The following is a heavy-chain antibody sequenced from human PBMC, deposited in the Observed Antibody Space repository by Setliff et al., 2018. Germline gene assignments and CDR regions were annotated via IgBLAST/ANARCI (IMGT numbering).Heavy chain of an antibody. V-gene: IGHV1-2*02. CDR3: AREPERFFDY. CDR2: IRPSDGVT. CDR1: GYSLTDYH. J-gene: IGHJ4*02. D-gene: IGHD3-3*01. Sequence: ASVKVSCKASGYSLTDYHIQWVRQAPGQGLEWMGWIRPSDGVTDYAPMFEGRVTLTTDTSINTAFMDLSRLTSDDTAVYYCAREPERFFDYWGQGSLVTVS.